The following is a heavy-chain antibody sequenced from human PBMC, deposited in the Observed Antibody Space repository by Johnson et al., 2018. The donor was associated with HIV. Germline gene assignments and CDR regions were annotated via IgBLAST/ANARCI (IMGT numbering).Heavy chain of an antibody. V-gene: IGHV3-23*04. CDR3: AVGIQLWFASEGDAFDI. CDR1: GFPFSSYA. CDR2: IGGSGAGT. Sequence: EMQLVESGGGMVQPGGSLRLSFAASGFPFSSYAMTWVRQAPGKGLEWVSTIGGSGAGTFYADSVKGRFTISRDNAKSTLYLLMNYLTPEDTAMYYCAVGIQLWFASEGDAFDIWGQGAMVSVSS. J-gene: IGHJ3*02. D-gene: IGHD5-18*01.